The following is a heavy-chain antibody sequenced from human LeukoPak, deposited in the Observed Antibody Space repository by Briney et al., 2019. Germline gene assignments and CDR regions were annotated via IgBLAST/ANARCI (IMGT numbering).Heavy chain of an antibody. V-gene: IGHV4-34*09. J-gene: IGHJ3*02. D-gene: IGHD3-10*01. CDR1: GGSFSGYY. Sequence: SETLSLTCAVYGGSFSGYYWSWIRQPPGKGLEWIGEISHTRSTYYDPSLKSRVTISVDTSKNQFSLKLSSVTAADTAVYYCARAKGSGTLISRGAFDIWGQGTMVTVSS. CDR2: ISHTRST. CDR3: ARAKGSGTLISRGAFDI.